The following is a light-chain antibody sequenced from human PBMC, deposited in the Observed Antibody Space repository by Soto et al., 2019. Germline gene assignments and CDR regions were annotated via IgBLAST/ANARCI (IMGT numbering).Light chain of an antibody. CDR2: EVN. CDR3: SSYAGSSNV. CDR1: SSDVGGYNY. Sequence: QSALTQPASASGSPGLSVAISCTGTSSDVGGYNYASWYQRHPGKAPKLMIYEVNKRPSGVPDRFSGSKSGNTASLTVSGLQAEDEADYYCSSYAGSSNVFGTGSKVTGL. J-gene: IGLJ1*01. V-gene: IGLV2-8*01.